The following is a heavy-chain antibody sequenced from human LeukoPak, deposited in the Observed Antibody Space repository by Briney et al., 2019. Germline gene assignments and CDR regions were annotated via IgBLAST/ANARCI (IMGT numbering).Heavy chain of an antibody. CDR1: GLTFSNYA. D-gene: IGHD6-19*01. Sequence: GGSLRLSYAASGLTFSNYAMTSVRQAPGKGLEWVSIISGSDGSTSYADSVKGRFTISRDNSKNTLYLQMNSLRAEDTAVYYCVKRRVAGSRESDYWGQGTLVTVSS. CDR2: ISGSDGST. CDR3: VKRRVAGSRESDY. V-gene: IGHV3-23*01. J-gene: IGHJ4*02.